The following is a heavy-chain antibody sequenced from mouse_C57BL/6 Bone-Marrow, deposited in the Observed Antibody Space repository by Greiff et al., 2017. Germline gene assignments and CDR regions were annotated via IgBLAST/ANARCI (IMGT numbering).Heavy chain of an antibody. D-gene: IGHD2-10*01. Sequence: VQLQQSGTVLARPGASVKMSCKTSGYTFTSYWMHWVKQRPGQGLEWIGAIYPGNSYISYNQKFKGKAKLTAVTSASTAYMELSSLTNEDSAVYYCTRGLLQWYFDVWGTGTTVTVSS. CDR3: TRGLLQWYFDV. V-gene: IGHV1-5*01. CDR2: IYPGNSYI. CDR1: GYTFTSYW. J-gene: IGHJ1*03.